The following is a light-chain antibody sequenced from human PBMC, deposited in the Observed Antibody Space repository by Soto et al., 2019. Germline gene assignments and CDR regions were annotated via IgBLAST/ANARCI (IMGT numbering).Light chain of an antibody. CDR3: SSYTSSSTLVV. CDR2: DVS. V-gene: IGLV2-14*01. CDR1: SSDVGGYNY. J-gene: IGLJ2*01. Sequence: QSVLTQPASVSGSPGQSITISCTGTSSDVGGYNYVSWYQQHPGKAPILMIYDVSNRPSGVSNRFSGSKSGNTASLTISGLQAEDEADYYCSSYTSSSTLVVFGGGTKLTVL.